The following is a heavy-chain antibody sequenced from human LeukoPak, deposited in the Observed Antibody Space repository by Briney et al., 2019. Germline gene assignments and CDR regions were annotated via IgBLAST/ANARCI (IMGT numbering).Heavy chain of an antibody. D-gene: IGHD6-19*01. Sequence: PGGSLRLSCAASGFTFSSYSMNWVRQAPGKGLEWVSSISSSSSYIYYADSVKGRFTISRDNAKNSLYLQMNSLRAEDTAVYYCARAGKSAEGSGWHIDYWGQGTLVTVSS. CDR1: GFTFSSYS. CDR2: ISSSSSYI. CDR3: ARAGKSAEGSGWHIDY. V-gene: IGHV3-21*01. J-gene: IGHJ4*02.